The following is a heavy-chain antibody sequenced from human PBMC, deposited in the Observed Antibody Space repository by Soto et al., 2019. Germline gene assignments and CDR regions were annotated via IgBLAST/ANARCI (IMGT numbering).Heavy chain of an antibody. CDR1: GYTFTSYG. V-gene: IGHV1-18*01. D-gene: IGHD3-22*01. CDR2: ISAYNGNT. CDR3: ARDAEYYYDSSGYGNYYYYGMDV. J-gene: IGHJ6*02. Sequence: GASVKVSCKASGYTFTSYGISWVRQAPGQGLEWMGWISAYNGNTNYAQKLQGRVTMTTDTSTSTAYMELRSLRSDDTAVYYCARDAEYYYDSSGYGNYYYYGMDVSGQGTTVTVSS.